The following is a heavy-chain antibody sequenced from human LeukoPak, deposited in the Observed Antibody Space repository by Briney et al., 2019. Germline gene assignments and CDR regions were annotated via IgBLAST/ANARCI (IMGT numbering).Heavy chain of an antibody. Sequence: SETLSLTCTVSGGSINNYYWSWIRQPPGKGLEWIGYVYSSGLTNYNPSLRSRVTISIDTSRSQFFLKLNSVTAADTAVYYCEKYLRDSGTYYFDNWGQGALVTVSS. V-gene: IGHV4-59*01. D-gene: IGHD2-2*02. J-gene: IGHJ4*02. CDR3: EKYLRDSGTYYFDN. CDR1: GGSINNYY. CDR2: VYSSGLT.